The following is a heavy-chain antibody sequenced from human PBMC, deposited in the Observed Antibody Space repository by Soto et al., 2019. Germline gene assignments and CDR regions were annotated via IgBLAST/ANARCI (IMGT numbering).Heavy chain of an antibody. V-gene: IGHV5-51*01. Sequence: PGESLKISCKGSGYTFTSYWIGWVRQMPGKGLEWMGIIYPGDSDTSYSPPFQGQVTISSDKSISTAYLQWSSLKASDTAMYYCARWKEKYCSGGSCYLEYDYWGQETLVTVSS. CDR2: IYPGDSDT. CDR3: ARWKEKYCSGGSCYLEYDY. CDR1: GYTFTSYW. J-gene: IGHJ4*02. D-gene: IGHD2-15*01.